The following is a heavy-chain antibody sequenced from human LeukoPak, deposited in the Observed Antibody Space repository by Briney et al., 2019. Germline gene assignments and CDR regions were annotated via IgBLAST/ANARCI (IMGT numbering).Heavy chain of an antibody. Sequence: GGSLRLSCAASGFTFDDYGMSWVRQAPGKGLEWVSGINWNGGSTGYADSVKGRFTISRDNAKNSLYLQMNSLRVEDTAMYYCASLSGVWDTGDKKWFDPWGQGTLVTVSS. J-gene: IGHJ5*02. CDR2: INWNGGST. V-gene: IGHV3-20*04. D-gene: IGHD2-8*02. CDR1: GFTFDDYG. CDR3: ASLSGVWDTGDKKWFDP.